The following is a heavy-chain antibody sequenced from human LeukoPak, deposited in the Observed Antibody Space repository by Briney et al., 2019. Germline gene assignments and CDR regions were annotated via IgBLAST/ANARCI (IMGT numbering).Heavy chain of an antibody. Sequence: SGTLSLTCAVSGGSISSSNWWSWVRQPPGKGLEWSGEIYHSGSTNYNPSLKSRVTISVDKSKNQFSLKLSSVTAADTAVYYCARERSRNYDSSGYGKYYFDYWGQGTLVTVSS. CDR3: ARERSRNYDSSGYGKYYFDY. V-gene: IGHV4-4*02. CDR2: IYHSGST. CDR1: GGSISSSNW. D-gene: IGHD3-22*01. J-gene: IGHJ4*02.